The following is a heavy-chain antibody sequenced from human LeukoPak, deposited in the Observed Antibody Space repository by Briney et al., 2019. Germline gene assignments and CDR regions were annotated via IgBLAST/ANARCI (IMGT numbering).Heavy chain of an antibody. CDR2: IYPGDSDT. CDR3: ARHVAYSSSGGAFDI. J-gene: IGHJ3*02. D-gene: IGHD6-6*01. V-gene: IGHV5-51*01. Sequence: GESLKISCKGSGYSFTSYWIGWVCQMPGKGLEWMGIIYPGDSDTRYSPSFQGQVTISADKSISTAYLQWSSLKASDTAMYYCARHVAYSSSGGAFDIWGQGTMVIVSS. CDR1: GYSFTSYW.